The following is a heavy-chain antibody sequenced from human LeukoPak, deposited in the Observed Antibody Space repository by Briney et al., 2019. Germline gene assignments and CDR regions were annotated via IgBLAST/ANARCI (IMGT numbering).Heavy chain of an antibody. D-gene: IGHD1-26*01. CDR1: GFTFSNYA. J-gene: IGHJ3*02. Sequence: QTGGSLRLSCAASGFTFSNYAMSWVRQAPGKGLEWVSAVSGAAGTTYYADSVKGRFSISRDNSKNTLYLQMNSLRAEDTAIYYCTKDFYSGNYYSPFDIWGQGTMVTVSS. V-gene: IGHV3-23*01. CDR3: TKDFYSGNYYSPFDI. CDR2: VSGAAGTT.